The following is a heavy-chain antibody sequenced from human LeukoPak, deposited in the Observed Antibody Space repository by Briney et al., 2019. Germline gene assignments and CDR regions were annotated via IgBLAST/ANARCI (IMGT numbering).Heavy chain of an antibody. CDR3: ARGRDGYFYYFDY. V-gene: IGHV5-51*01. CDR2: IYPGDSDT. J-gene: IGHJ4*02. CDR1: GYSFTSYW. Sequence: GESLKISCKGSGYSFTSYWIGWVRQLPGKGLEWMGIIYPGDSDTRYSPFFQGQVTISADKSISTAYLQWSSLKASDTAMYYCARGRDGYFYYFDYWGQGTLVTVSS. D-gene: IGHD5-24*01.